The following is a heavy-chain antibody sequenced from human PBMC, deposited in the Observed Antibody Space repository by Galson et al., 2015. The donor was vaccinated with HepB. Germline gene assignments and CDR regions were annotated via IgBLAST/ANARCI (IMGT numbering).Heavy chain of an antibody. J-gene: IGHJ2*01. D-gene: IGHD1-1*01. V-gene: IGHV3-66*01. CDR2: IVSGGAT. CDR1: GFTVSDNY. CDR3: AKANAPFCYFGP. Sequence: SLRLSCAASGFTVSDNYMSWVRQAPGKGLEWVSLIVSGGATYYADSVKGRFTISRDTSNNTLHLQMNSLRAEDTAVYYCAKANAPFCYFGPWGRGTLVTVSS.